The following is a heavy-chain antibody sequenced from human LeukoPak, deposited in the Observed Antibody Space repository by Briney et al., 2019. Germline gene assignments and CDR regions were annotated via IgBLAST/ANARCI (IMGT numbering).Heavy chain of an antibody. Sequence: GASVKVSCKASGYTFTSYYMHWVRQAPGQGLEWMGIINPSGGSTSYAQKFQGRVTMTRDTSTSTVYMELSSLRSEDTAVYYCVRHAASGGSGVDHWGQGTLVTVSS. J-gene: IGHJ4*02. CDR3: VRHAASGGSGVDH. CDR2: INPSGGST. V-gene: IGHV1-46*03. D-gene: IGHD3-10*01. CDR1: GYTFTSYY.